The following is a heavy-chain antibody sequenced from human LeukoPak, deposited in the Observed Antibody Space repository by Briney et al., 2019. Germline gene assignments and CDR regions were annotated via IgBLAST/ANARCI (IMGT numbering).Heavy chain of an antibody. V-gene: IGHV3-23*01. D-gene: IGHD3-9*01. J-gene: IGHJ4*02. CDR2: ITGGGSGI. Sequence: QPGASLRLSCAASGFTFSNYAMSWVRQAPGKGLEWVSAITGGGSGIYYADSMKSRFTISRDNSKNTLYLQINSLRAEDTAVYYCAKWGDYDVLTGYYVPDYCGQGTLVTVSS. CDR1: GFTFSNYA. CDR3: AKWGDYDVLTGYYVPDY.